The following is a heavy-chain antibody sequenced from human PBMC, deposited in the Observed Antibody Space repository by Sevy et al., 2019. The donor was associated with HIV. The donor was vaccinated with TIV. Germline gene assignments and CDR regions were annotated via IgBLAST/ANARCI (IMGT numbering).Heavy chain of an antibody. J-gene: IGHJ4*02. CDR1: GYTFTGYY. CDR3: ARGPDRAYDFYY. CDR2: INANSGGT. Sequence: ASVKVSCKASGYTFTGYYMHWVRQAPGHGLEWMGRINANSGGTNCAQKFQGRVTMTRDTSISTAYMELSRLRSDDTAVYYCARGPDRAYDFYYWGQGTLVTVSS. D-gene: IGHD5-12*01. V-gene: IGHV1-2*06.